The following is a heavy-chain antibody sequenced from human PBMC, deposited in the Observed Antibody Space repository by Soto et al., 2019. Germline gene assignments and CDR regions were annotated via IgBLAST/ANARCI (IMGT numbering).Heavy chain of an antibody. J-gene: IGHJ4*02. Sequence: SETLSLTCAVSGGSISSSNWWSWVRHPPGKGLELIGEIYPSGSTNYNPSLKSRVTISVDKSKKQFSLKLSSVTAADTAVYYCARDTGYSSGGTCPRLFHYWGEGTPVTVSS. V-gene: IGHV4-4*02. CDR3: ARDTGYSSGGTCPRLFHY. CDR2: IYPSGST. D-gene: IGHD2-15*01. CDR1: GGSISSSNW.